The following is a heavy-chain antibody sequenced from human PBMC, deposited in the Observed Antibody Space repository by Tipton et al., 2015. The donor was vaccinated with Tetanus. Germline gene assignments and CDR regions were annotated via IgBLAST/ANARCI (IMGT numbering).Heavy chain of an antibody. CDR3: ARDQGGGRVVRLNWFDP. CDR1: GGSTHGFY. D-gene: IGHD6-6*01. CDR2: IYGRGST. Sequence: TLSLTCTVSGGSTHGFYWTWIRQSAGKGLEWIGRIYGRGSTYYNPSLKSRVAISVDTSKNQFFLKVNSVTAADTAVYYCARDQGGGRVVRLNWFDPWGQGTLVTVSS. V-gene: IGHV4-4*07. J-gene: IGHJ5*02.